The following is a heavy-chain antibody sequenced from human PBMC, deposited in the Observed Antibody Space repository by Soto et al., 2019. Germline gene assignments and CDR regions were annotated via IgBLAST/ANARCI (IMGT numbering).Heavy chain of an antibody. CDR2: IGTAGDT. D-gene: IGHD3-3*01. CDR1: GFTFSSYD. V-gene: IGHV3-13*01. CDR3: AREMVDFWSGYYSYYGMDV. J-gene: IGHJ6*02. Sequence: SLRLSCAASGFTFSSYDMHWVRQATGKGLEWVSAIGTAGDTYYPGSVKGRFTISRENAKNSLYLQMNSLRAEDTTVYYCAREMVDFWSGYYSYYGMDVWAKGPRSPSP.